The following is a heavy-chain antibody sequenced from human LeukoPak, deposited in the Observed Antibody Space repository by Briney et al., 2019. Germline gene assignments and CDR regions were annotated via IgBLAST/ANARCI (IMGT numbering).Heavy chain of an antibody. J-gene: IGHJ5*02. CDR1: GGSFSGYY. V-gene: IGHV4-34*01. D-gene: IGHD3-10*01. CDR2: INHSGST. CDR3: AREDFSLSGSDYYRWFDP. Sequence: SETLSLTCAVYGGSFSGYYWSWIRQPPGKGLEWIGEINHSGSTNYNPSLKSRVTISVDTSKNQISLKLTSVTAADTAVYFCAREDFSLSGSDYYRWFDPWGQGTLVTVSS.